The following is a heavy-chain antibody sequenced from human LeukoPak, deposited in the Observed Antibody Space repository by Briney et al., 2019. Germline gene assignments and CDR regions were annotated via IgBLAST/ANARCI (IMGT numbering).Heavy chain of an antibody. D-gene: IGHD5-18*01. J-gene: IGHJ4*02. V-gene: IGHV1-2*02. CDR1: GYTFTCYY. CDR2: TNPNSGGT. CDR3: ASGYSYGYQFDY. Sequence: ASVKVSCKASGYTFTCYYMRWVRQAPGQGPEWMGWTNPNSGGTNYAQKFQGRVTMTTDTSISTAYMELSRLRSDDTAVYYCASGYSYGYQFDYWGQGTLVTVSS.